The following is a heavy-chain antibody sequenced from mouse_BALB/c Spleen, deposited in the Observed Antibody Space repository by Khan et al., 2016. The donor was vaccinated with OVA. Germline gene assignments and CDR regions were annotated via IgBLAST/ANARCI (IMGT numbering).Heavy chain of an antibody. CDR2: INPDNDGI. CDR1: GYSFTNYV. CDR3: AREASNCDFSFSY. Sequence: EVQLQESGPDLVKPGASVYMSCTASGYSFTNYVMHWVQQKPGQGLEWIGDINPDNDGIRYTEIFKEKATMTYDKSYSTAYLENSSLTSEDSADYYCAREASNCDFSFSYWGQGTLVTVSA. J-gene: IGHJ3*01. V-gene: IGHV1S136*01. D-gene: IGHD4-1*01.